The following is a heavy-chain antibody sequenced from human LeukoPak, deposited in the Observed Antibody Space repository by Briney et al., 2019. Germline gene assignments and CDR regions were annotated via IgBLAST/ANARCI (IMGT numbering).Heavy chain of an antibody. CDR2: IYHSGST. CDR3: ARNSGYDYGIDY. D-gene: IGHD5-12*01. J-gene: IGHJ4*02. CDR1: GGSISSGGYY. Sequence: SETLSLTCTVSGGSISSGGYYWSWIRQPPGKGLEWIGYIYHSGSTYYNPSLKSRVTISVDRSKNQFSLKLSSVTAADTAVYYCARNSGYDYGIDYWGQGTLVTVSS. V-gene: IGHV4-30-2*01.